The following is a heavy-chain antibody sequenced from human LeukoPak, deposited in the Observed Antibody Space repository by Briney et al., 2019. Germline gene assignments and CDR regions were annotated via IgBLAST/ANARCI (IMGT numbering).Heavy chain of an antibody. Sequence: GASVKVSCKASGYTFTSYGISWVRQAPGQGLEWMGWISAYNGNTNYAQKLQGRVTMTTDTSTSTAYMELRSLRSDDTAVYYCARDGEYVGYCSGGSCYRPNDYWGQGTLVTVSS. V-gene: IGHV1-18*01. D-gene: IGHD2-15*01. CDR2: ISAYNGNT. CDR3: ARDGEYVGYCSGGSCYRPNDY. J-gene: IGHJ4*02. CDR1: GYTFTSYG.